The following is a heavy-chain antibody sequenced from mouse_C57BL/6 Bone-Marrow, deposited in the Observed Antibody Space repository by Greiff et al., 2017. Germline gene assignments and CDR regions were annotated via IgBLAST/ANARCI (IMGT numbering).Heavy chain of an antibody. J-gene: IGHJ4*01. Sequence: QVQLKQPGAELVKPGASVKMSCKASGYTFTSYWITWVKQRPGQGLEWIGDIYPGSGSTNYNEKFKSKATLTVDTSSSTAYMQLSSLTSADSAVYYCARRGRDAMDYWGQGTSVTVSS. CDR3: ARRGRDAMDY. CDR2: IYPGSGST. CDR1: GYTFTSYW. D-gene: IGHD3-3*01. V-gene: IGHV1-55*01.